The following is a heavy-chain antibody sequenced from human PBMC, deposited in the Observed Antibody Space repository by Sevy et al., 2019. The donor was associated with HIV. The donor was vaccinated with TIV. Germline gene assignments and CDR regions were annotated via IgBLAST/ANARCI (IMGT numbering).Heavy chain of an antibody. D-gene: IGHD4-17*01. CDR3: TRALATVVTPEYYFDY. Sequence: GGSLRLSCTASGFTFGDYAMSWFRQAPGKGLEWVASSRRNSYEPYGGTTEYAASVKGGFTISRDDSKSIAYLQMNSLKTEDTAFYYCTRALATVVTPEYYFDYWGQGTLVTVSS. V-gene: IGHV3-49*03. CDR2: SRRNSYEPYGGTT. CDR1: GFTFGDYA. J-gene: IGHJ4*02.